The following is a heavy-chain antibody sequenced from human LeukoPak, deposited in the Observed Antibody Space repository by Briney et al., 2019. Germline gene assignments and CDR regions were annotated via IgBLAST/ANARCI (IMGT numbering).Heavy chain of an antibody. J-gene: IGHJ4*02. CDR3: ARVGWFGELTRHPGGDF. CDR1: GFTFSTYW. V-gene: IGHV3-7*01. D-gene: IGHD3-10*01. CDR2: INRDGTQK. Sequence: GGSLRLSCAASGFTFSTYWMTWVRQAPGKGLEWVANINRDGTQKYYVDSVKGRFSISRDNAQNSLYLHMNGLRAEDTAVYYCARVGWFGELTRHPGGDFWGQGTLVTVSS.